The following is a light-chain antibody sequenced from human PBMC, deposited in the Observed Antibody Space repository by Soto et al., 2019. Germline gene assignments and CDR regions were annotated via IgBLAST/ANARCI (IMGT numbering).Light chain of an antibody. J-gene: IGKJ1*01. CDR2: GAS. CDR3: RREGSART. Sequence: EIVLTQSPGTLSLSPGERATLSCRASQGVSSSHLAWYQQKPGQGPRLLIYGASKRATGIPDRFSGSGSGTDFTFTISRMEPEDFAVYYCRREGSARTFGQGTKVESK. CDR1: QGVSSSH. V-gene: IGKV3-20*01.